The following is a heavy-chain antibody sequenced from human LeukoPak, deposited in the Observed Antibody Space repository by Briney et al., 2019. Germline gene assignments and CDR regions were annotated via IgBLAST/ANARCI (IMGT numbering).Heavy chain of an antibody. D-gene: IGHD2-15*01. CDR3: ASAPPDRSGGSCYSKPNNWFDP. Sequence: NLSETLSLTCTVPGGSINSYYWSWIRQPAGKGLEWIWRIYTSGSTNYNPSLKSRVTMAVDTSKNQFSLKLSSVTAADTAVYYCASAPPDRSGGSCYSKPNNWFDPWGQGTLVTVSS. J-gene: IGHJ5*02. V-gene: IGHV4-4*07. CDR2: IYTSGST. CDR1: GGSINSYY.